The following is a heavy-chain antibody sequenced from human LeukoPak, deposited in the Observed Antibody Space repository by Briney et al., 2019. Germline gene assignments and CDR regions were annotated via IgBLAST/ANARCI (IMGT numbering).Heavy chain of an antibody. J-gene: IGHJ4*02. CDR3: ARDRAWNYFDY. CDR2: ISNDGSRK. V-gene: IGHV3-30*03. D-gene: IGHD3-3*01. Sequence: GRPLRLSCAPSGFTFSRHGMHWVGQAPGKGLEWVAIISNDGSRKYYAHSVEGRFTISRDNSKNTLYLQMDSLRAEDTAVYYCARDRAWNYFDYWGQGTLVTVPS. CDR1: GFTFSRHG.